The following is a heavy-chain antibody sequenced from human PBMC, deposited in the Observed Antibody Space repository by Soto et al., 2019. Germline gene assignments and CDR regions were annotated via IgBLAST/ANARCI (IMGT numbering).Heavy chain of an antibody. J-gene: IGHJ3*01. Sequence: GGSLRLSCAASGFSFNNHAMTWVRQAPGKGLEWVSGISGSGSTTHYADSVKGRFTSSRDNSKDTWYLQLNSLRSDAPALSFCAQGRLVLTMVVVGAFDFWGLGTMVTVSS. CDR2: ISGSGSTT. CDR1: GFSFNNHA. V-gene: IGHV3-23*01. D-gene: IGHD3-22*01. CDR3: AQGRLVLTMVVVGAFDF.